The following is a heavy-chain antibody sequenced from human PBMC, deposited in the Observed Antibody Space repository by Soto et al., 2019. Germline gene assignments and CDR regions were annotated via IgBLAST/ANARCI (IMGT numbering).Heavy chain of an antibody. D-gene: IGHD1-26*01. V-gene: IGHV1-69*06. CDR3: ARGWETVGTTTALAY. Sequence: QVQLVQSGAEVKKPGSSVKVSCKASGGTFSSYAITWVRQAPGQGLEWMGGIIPIFGTANYAQKFRGRVTITADKSTSTAHMERSSLRSEATAVYYCARGWETVGTTTALAYWGQGTLVTVSS. J-gene: IGHJ4*02. CDR1: GGTFSSYA. CDR2: IIPIFGTA.